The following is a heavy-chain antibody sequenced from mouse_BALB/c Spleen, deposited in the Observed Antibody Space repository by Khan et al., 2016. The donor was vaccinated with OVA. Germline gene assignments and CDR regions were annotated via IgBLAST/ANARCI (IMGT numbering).Heavy chain of an antibody. V-gene: IGHV1-31*01. CDR1: GYSFTSYY. J-gene: IGHJ3*01. Sequence: VRLQQSGPELMKPGASVKISCKASGYSFTSYYIHWVIQSHGKSLEWVGFIDPFSGGSTYNQKFRGKATLTADKSSSTAYIHLTNQTSEDSAVYYCTRHGYVAWFTYWGQGTLVTVSA. CDR2: IDPFSGGS. CDR3: TRHGYVAWFTY. D-gene: IGHD2-2*01.